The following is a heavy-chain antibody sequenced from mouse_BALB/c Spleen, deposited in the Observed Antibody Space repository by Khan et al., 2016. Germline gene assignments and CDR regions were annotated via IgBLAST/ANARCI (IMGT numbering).Heavy chain of an antibody. Sequence: EVQLQESGGGLVQPGDSLKLSCAASGFAFSRFWINWVRQAPGKGLEWIGEINPDSSTINYTPSLKDKFIISRDNAKNTLYLHMNKVRSEDTALXYCASPTVGMDYWGQGTAGTVSS. J-gene: IGHJ4*01. CDR3: ASPTVGMDY. CDR2: INPDSSTI. V-gene: IGHV4-1*02. D-gene: IGHD1-1*01. CDR1: GFAFSRFW.